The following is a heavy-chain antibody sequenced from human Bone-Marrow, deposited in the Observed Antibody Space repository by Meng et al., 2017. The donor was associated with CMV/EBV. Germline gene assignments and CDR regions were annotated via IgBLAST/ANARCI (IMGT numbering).Heavy chain of an antibody. CDR2: ISGSGGST. V-gene: IGHV3-23*01. Sequence: GESLKISCAASGFTFSSYAMSWVRQAPGKGLEWVSAISGSGGSTYYADSVKGRFTISRDNSKNTLYLQMNSLRAEDTAVYYCARLRHSSRWYRGYFDYWGQGTLVTVSS. J-gene: IGHJ4*02. D-gene: IGHD6-13*01. CDR3: ARLRHSSRWYRGYFDY. CDR1: GFTFSSYA.